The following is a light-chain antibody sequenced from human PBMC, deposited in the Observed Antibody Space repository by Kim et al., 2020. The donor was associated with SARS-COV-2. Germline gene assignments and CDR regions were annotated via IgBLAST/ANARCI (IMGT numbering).Light chain of an antibody. V-gene: IGKV3-20*01. CDR2: GAS. CDR1: QTISSSY. J-gene: IGKJ1*01. Sequence: SPGGSTAPSTSASQTISSSYLAWYQQRPGQAPRLLIYGASNRATGIPERFSGSGSGTDFTLTISSLEAEDFAVYYCQQYDTSPKTFGQGTKVDIK. CDR3: QQYDTSPKT.